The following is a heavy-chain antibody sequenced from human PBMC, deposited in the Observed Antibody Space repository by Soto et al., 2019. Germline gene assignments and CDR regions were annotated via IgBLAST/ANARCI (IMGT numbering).Heavy chain of an antibody. CDR3: ARDRYYDSSDYYRRDDAFDI. D-gene: IGHD3-22*01. Sequence: QVQLQESGPGLVKPSETLSLTCTVSGGSVSSGSYYWSWIRQPPGKGLEWIGYIYYSGSTNYNPSLKSRVTISVDTSKNQFSLKLSSVTAADTAVYYCARDRYYDSSDYYRRDDAFDIWGQGTMVTVSS. J-gene: IGHJ3*02. V-gene: IGHV4-61*01. CDR2: IYYSGST. CDR1: GGSVSSGSYY.